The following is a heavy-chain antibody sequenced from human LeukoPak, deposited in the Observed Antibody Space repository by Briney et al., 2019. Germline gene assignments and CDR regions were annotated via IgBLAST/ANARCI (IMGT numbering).Heavy chain of an antibody. D-gene: IGHD3-22*01. J-gene: IGHJ4*02. CDR1: GFTFSSYW. CDR3: ARDRSGYYDSSGYPDY. V-gene: IGHV3-74*01. Sequence: PGGSLRLSCAASGFTFSSYWMHWVRQAPGKGLVWVSRINSDGSITSFADSVKGRFTISRDNAKNTLYLQMNSLRPEDTAVYYCARDRSGYYDSSGYPDYWGQGTLVTVSS. CDR2: INSDGSIT.